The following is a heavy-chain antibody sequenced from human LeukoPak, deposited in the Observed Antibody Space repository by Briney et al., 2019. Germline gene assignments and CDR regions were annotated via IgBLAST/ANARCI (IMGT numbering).Heavy chain of an antibody. CDR2: MNPNSGNT. CDR3: ARDEEQWLAYYGMDV. Sequence: ASVKVSCKASGYTFTSYDINWVRQATGQGLEWMGRMNPNSGNTGYAQKFQGRVTITRNTSISTAYMELSSLRSEDTAVYYCARDEEQWLAYYGMDVWGQGTTVTVSS. V-gene: IGHV1-8*03. J-gene: IGHJ6*02. D-gene: IGHD6-19*01. CDR1: GYTFTSYD.